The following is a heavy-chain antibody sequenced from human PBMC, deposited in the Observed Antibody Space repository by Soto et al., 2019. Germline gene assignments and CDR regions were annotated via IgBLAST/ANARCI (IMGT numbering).Heavy chain of an antibody. CDR3: AKNYYFDS. J-gene: IGHJ4*02. CDR1: GFSFNSYA. V-gene: IGHV3-23*01. CDR2: INGSGST. Sequence: EVQLLESGGGLIQPGGSLRLSCAASGFSFNSYAMSWVRQAPGKGLELVSSINGSGSTYYVDSVKGRFTISRDNSKNTLDLQMNSLRVEDTAVYYCAKNYYFDSWGQGTLVTVSS.